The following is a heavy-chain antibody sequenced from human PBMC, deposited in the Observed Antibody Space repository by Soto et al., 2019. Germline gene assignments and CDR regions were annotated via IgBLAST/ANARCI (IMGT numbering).Heavy chain of an antibody. CDR1: GFTFSSYG. V-gene: IGHV3-30*18. D-gene: IGHD2-15*01. CDR3: AKDAVEDIVVVVAATGDAFDI. CDR2: ISYDGSNK. Sequence: GRSLRLSCAASGFTFSSYGMHGVREAPGKGLEWVAVISYDGSNKYYADSVKGRFTISRDNSKNTLYLQMNSLRAEDTAVYYCAKDAVEDIVVVVAATGDAFDIWGQGTMVTVSS. J-gene: IGHJ3*02.